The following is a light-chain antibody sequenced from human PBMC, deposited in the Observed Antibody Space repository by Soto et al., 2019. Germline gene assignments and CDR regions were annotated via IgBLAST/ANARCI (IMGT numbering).Light chain of an antibody. CDR2: AAS. CDR3: QDRSNWPLFT. Sequence: QMTQSPSSLSAPVGEKIIITCRTSRDVGSDVSWYQQKPGQAPKLLIYAASNLYTGVPSRFSGSRSGTEFTLTISSLEPEDSGIYYCQDRSNWPLFTFGGGTKVDIK. V-gene: IGKV1-6*01. J-gene: IGKJ4*01. CDR1: RDVGSD.